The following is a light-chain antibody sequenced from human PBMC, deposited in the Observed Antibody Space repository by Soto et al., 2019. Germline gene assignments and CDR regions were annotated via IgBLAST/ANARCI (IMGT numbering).Light chain of an antibody. CDR2: GAS. V-gene: IGKV3-15*01. CDR3: QQYNNWPFT. CDR1: QSISSN. J-gene: IGKJ3*01. Sequence: ERVMTQSPATLSVSPGERATLSCRASQSISSNLAWYQQKPGQAPRLLIYGASTRATGIPARFSGSGSGTEFTLTISSLQSEDVAVYYCQQYNNWPFTFCSGTKVHIK.